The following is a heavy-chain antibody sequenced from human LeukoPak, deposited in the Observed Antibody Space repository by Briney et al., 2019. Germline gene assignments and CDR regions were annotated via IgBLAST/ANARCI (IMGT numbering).Heavy chain of an antibody. CDR1: GFTFSSYA. V-gene: IGHV3-23*01. D-gene: IGHD3-22*01. CDR3: AKNNGAWVYDSSGYGMDV. CDR2: ISGSGGST. J-gene: IGHJ6*02. Sequence: PGGSLRLSCAASGFTFSSYAMSWVRQAPGKGLEWVSAISGSGGSTYYADSVKGRFTISRDNSKNTLYLQMNSLRAEDTAVYYCAKNNGAWVYDSSGYGMDVWGQGTTVTVSS.